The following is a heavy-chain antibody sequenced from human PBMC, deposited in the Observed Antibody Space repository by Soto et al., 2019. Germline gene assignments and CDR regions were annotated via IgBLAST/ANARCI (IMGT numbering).Heavy chain of an antibody. Sequence: PGGSLRLSCAASGFTFSSYAMSWVRQAPGKGLEWVSAISGSGGSTYYADSVKGRFTISRDNSKNMLYLQMNSLRAEDTAVYYCARDQGGQSGNFIFDNWGQGTLVTVSS. J-gene: IGHJ4*02. CDR2: ISGSGGST. D-gene: IGHD1-26*01. CDR3: ARDQGGQSGNFIFDN. V-gene: IGHV3-23*01. CDR1: GFTFSSYA.